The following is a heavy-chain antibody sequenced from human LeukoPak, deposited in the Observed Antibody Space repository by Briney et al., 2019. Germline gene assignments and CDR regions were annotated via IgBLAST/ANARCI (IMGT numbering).Heavy chain of an antibody. CDR1: GFTFSNYA. CDR2: ISGSGGST. V-gene: IGHV3-23*01. Sequence: GGSLRLSCAASGFTFSNYAMSWVRQAPGKGLEWVSLISGSGGSTYYVDSVKGRFTISRDNSKNTLYLQMNSLRAEDTAIYYCAKDKVSSGNFGSFDPWGQGTRVTVSS. D-gene: IGHD6-25*01. CDR3: AKDKVSSGNFGSFDP. J-gene: IGHJ5*02.